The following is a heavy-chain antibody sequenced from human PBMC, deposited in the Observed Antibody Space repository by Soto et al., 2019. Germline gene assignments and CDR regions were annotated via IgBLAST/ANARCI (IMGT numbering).Heavy chain of an antibody. CDR3: ARGATYYDILTGYYPVLRFDY. Sequence: PSETLSLTCAVDGGSFSGYYWSWIRQPPGKGLEWIGEINHSGSTNYNPSLKSRATISVDTSKNQFSLKLSSVTAADTAVYYCARGATYYDILTGYYPVLRFDYWGQGTLVTVSS. CDR1: GGSFSGYY. CDR2: INHSGST. V-gene: IGHV4-34*01. J-gene: IGHJ4*02. D-gene: IGHD3-9*01.